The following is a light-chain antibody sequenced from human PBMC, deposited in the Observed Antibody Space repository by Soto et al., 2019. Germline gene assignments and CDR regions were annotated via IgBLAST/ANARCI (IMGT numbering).Light chain of an antibody. CDR1: QDINNS. CDR3: HQFDKLPLT. CDR2: DAS. Sequence: DIQMTQSLSSLSASVGDRVTITCQASQDINNSLNWYQQRPGEAPKLLVYDASILEAGVPSRFSGRGFGTTFTLTISSLQPEDLATYFCHQFDKLPLTFGGGTKLELK. J-gene: IGKJ4*01. V-gene: IGKV1-33*01.